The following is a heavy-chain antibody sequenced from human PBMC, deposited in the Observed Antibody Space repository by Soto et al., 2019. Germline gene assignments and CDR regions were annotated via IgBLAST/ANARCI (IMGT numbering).Heavy chain of an antibody. CDR2: IYYSGST. Sequence: ETLSLTCTVSGGSISSYYWSWIRQPPGKGLEWIGYIYYSGSTNYNPSLKSRVTISVDTSKNQFSLKLSSVTAADTAVYYCARVVRDIVVVPAATYGGYYYYGMDVWGQGTTVTVSS. CDR1: GGSISSYY. J-gene: IGHJ6*02. CDR3: ARVVRDIVVVPAATYGGYYYYGMDV. D-gene: IGHD2-2*01. V-gene: IGHV4-59*01.